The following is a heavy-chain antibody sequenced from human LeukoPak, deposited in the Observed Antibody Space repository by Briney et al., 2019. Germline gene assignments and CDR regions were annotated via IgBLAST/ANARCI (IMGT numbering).Heavy chain of an antibody. CDR3: ARVGGYCSGGSCDHFDY. D-gene: IGHD2-15*01. Sequence: PGESLRLSCAASGFTFSSYSMNWVRQAPGKGLEWVSSISSSSSYIYYADSVKGRFTISRDNAKNSLYLQMNSLRAEDTAVYYCARVGGYCSGGSCDHFDYWGQGTLVTVSS. CDR1: GFTFSSYS. J-gene: IGHJ4*02. V-gene: IGHV3-21*01. CDR2: ISSSSSYI.